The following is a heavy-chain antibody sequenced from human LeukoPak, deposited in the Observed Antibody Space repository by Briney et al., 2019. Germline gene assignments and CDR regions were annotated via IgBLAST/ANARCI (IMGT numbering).Heavy chain of an antibody. CDR2: INPNSGGT. D-gene: IGHD1-26*01. CDR3: AGIDSRRGYFDY. V-gene: IGHV1-2*02. CDR1: GYTFTGYY. J-gene: IGHJ4*02. Sequence: AASVKVSCKASGYTFTGYYMHWVRQAPGQGLEWMGWINPNSGGTNYAQKFQGRVTMTRDTSISTAYMELSRLRSDDTAVYYCAGIDSRRGYFDYWGQGTLVTVFS.